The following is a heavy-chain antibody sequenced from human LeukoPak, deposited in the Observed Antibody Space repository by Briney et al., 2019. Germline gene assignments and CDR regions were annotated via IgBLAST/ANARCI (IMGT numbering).Heavy chain of an antibody. CDR3: ARHYSSGYAFDI. V-gene: IGHV5-51*01. J-gene: IGHJ3*02. CDR2: IYPDDSDT. D-gene: IGHD3-22*01. CDR1: GYTFTNYW. Sequence: GESLKISCQGSGYTFTNYWIAWVRQTPGRGLQWMGIIYPDDSDTRYSPSFQGQVTITADKSISTAYLQWSSLKASDNAMYYCARHYSSGYAFDIWGQGTMVTVSS.